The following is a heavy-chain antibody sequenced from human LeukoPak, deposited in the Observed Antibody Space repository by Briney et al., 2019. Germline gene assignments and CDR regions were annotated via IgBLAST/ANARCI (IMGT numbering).Heavy chain of an antibody. CDR3: AKRRWCSGGSCYDDAFDI. J-gene: IGHJ3*02. D-gene: IGHD2-15*01. CDR1: GFTFSSYS. V-gene: IGHV3-48*01. CDR2: ISSSSSTI. Sequence: GGSLRLSCAASGFTFSSYSMNWVRQAPGKGLEWVSYISSSSSTIYYADSVKGRFTISRDNAKNSLYLQMNSLRAEDTAVYYCAKRRWCSGGSCYDDAFDIWGQGTMVTVSS.